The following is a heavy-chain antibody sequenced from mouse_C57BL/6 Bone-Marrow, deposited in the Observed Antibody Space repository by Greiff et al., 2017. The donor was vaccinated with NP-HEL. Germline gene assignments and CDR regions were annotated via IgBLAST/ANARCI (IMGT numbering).Heavy chain of an antibody. CDR1: GYTFTSYW. V-gene: IGHV1-64*01. D-gene: IGHD2-5*01. J-gene: IGHJ4*01. CDR2: IHPNSGST. CDR3: AREYDSNSYAMDY. Sequence: QVQLQQPGAELVKPGASVKLSCKASGYTFTSYWMYWVQQRPGQGLEWIGMIHPNSGSTNYNENFKSKATLTVDKSSSTDYMQLSSLTSEDSAVYYCAREYDSNSYAMDYWGQGTSVTVSS.